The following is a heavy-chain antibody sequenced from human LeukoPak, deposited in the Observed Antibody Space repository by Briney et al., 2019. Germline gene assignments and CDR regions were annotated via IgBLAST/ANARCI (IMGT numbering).Heavy chain of an antibody. J-gene: IGHJ4*02. CDR3: TGSPNLSYFDY. Sequence: SETLSLTCTVSSGSISTSNYYWGWVRQPPGKALEWIGNIFYSGSTYYSPSLKSRVTISLDTSRNQFSLRVSSVTAADTAVYYCTGSPNLSYFDYWGQGALVTVSS. V-gene: IGHV4-39*07. D-gene: IGHD1-14*01. CDR2: IFYSGST. CDR1: SGSISTSNYY.